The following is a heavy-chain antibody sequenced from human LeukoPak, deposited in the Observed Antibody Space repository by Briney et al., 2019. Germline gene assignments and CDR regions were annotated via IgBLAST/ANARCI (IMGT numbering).Heavy chain of an antibody. CDR1: GFTFSSYD. Sequence: PGGSLRLSCAAFGFTFSSYDMHWVRQATGKGLEWVSAIGTAGDTYYPGSVKGRFTISRENAKNSLYLQMNSLRAEDTAVYYCARVFSPTLGFWSGYYDYWGQGTLVTVSS. J-gene: IGHJ4*02. V-gene: IGHV3-13*01. CDR2: IGTAGDT. CDR3: ARVFSPTLGFWSGYYDY. D-gene: IGHD3-3*01.